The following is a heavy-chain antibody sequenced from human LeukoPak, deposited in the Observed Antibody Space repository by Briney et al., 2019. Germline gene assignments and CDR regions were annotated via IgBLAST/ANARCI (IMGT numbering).Heavy chain of an antibody. J-gene: IGHJ3*02. CDR3: ARWARIYRSAFDI. D-gene: IGHD2-15*01. V-gene: IGHV4-34*01. CDR2: INHSGST. CDR1: GGSLSGYY. Sequence: PSETLSLTCAVYGGSLSGYYWSWIRQPPGKGLEWIGEINHSGSTNYNPSLKSRVTISVDTSKNQFSLKLSSVTAADTAVYYCARWARIYRSAFDIWGQGTMVTVSS.